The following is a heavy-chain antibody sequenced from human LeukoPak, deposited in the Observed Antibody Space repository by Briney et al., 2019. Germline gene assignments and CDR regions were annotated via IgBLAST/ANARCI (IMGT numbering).Heavy chain of an antibody. Sequence: GESLKISCRGFGYTFTTYWIAWVRQMPGKGLEWIGIIYPDDSYTRYSPSFQGQVTISVDKSISIAYLQWRSLRASDTAMYYCARRSDSSGYLNYFDYWGQGTLVTVSS. CDR1: GYTFTTYW. V-gene: IGHV5-51*01. J-gene: IGHJ4*02. CDR2: IYPDDSYT. D-gene: IGHD3-22*01. CDR3: ARRSDSSGYLNYFDY.